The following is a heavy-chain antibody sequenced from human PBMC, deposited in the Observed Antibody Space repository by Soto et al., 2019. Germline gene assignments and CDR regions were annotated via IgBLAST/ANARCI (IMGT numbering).Heavy chain of an antibody. V-gene: IGHV3-74*01. CDR2: INSDGSST. CDR1: GFTFSTFW. CDR3: ARDFEY. J-gene: IGHJ4*01. Sequence: EVQLVESGGGLVQPGGSLRLSCEASGFTFSTFWMHWVRQAPGKGLVWVSRINSDGSSTNYADSVKGRVTISRDNAKNMLYLQMNSLRAEDTAVYYCARDFEYWGHVTLVTVSS.